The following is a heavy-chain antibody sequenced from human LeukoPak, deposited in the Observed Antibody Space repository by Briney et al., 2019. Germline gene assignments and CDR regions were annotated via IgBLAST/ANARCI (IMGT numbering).Heavy chain of an antibody. CDR2: INPNSGGT. CDR1: GYTFTGYY. Sequence: ASVKVSCKASGYTFTGYYMHWVRQAPGQGLEWMGRINPNSGGTNYAQKFQGRVTMTRDTSISTAYMELSRLRSDDTAVYYCARGAQSLAAFDIWGQGTMVTVSS. D-gene: IGHD3-16*02. CDR3: ARGAQSLAAFDI. J-gene: IGHJ3*02. V-gene: IGHV1-2*06.